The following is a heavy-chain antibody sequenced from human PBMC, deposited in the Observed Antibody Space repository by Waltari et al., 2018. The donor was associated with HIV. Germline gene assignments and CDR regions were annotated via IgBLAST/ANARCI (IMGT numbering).Heavy chain of an antibody. CDR2: IYTSGST. V-gene: IGHV4-4*07. CDR3: AGTYYDYVWGSYRPPPFDY. CDR1: GGSISSYY. J-gene: IGHJ4*02. Sequence: QVQLQESGPGLVKPSETLSLTCTVSGGSISSYYWSWIRQPAGKGLEWIGRIYTSGSTNYNPSLKSRVTMSVDTAKNQFSLKLSSWTAADTAVYYCAGTYYDYVWGSYRPPPFDYWGQGTLVTVSS. D-gene: IGHD3-16*02.